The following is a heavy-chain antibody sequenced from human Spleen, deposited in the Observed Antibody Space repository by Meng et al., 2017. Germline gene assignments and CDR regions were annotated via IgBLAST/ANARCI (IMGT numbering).Heavy chain of an antibody. V-gene: IGHV3-20*04. CDR2: INWNGGRT. CDR3: ATLPRGAFDI. Sequence: GGSLRLSCAASGFTFDDYGMSWVRQAPGKGLEWVSGINWNGGRTGYTDSVKGRFTISRDNAKNTLYLQINSLRAEDTALYYCATLPRGAFDIWGQGTMVTVSS. D-gene: IGHD3-10*01. CDR1: GFTFDDYG. J-gene: IGHJ3*02.